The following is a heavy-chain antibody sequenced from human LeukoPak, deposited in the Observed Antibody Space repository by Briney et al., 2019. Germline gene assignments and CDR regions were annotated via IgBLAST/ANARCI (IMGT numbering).Heavy chain of an antibody. CDR3: ARDRCSNGIGCLYYYMDV. CDR1: GFTVSSNY. CDR2: ISGSGGST. V-gene: IGHV3-23*01. D-gene: IGHD2-8*01. J-gene: IGHJ6*03. Sequence: PGGSLRLSCAASGFTVSSNYMSWVRQAPGKGLEWVSAISGSGGSTYYADSVKGRFTISRDNSKNTLYLQMNSLRAEDTAVYYCARDRCSNGIGCLYYYMDVWGKGTTVTISS.